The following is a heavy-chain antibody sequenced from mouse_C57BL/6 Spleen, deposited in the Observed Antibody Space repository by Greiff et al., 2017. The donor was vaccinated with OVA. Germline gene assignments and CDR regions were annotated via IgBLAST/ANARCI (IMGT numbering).Heavy chain of an antibody. J-gene: IGHJ4*01. CDR1: GFTFSDYY. Sequence: EVKLMESEGGLVQPGSSMKLSCTASGFTFSDYYMAWVRQVPEKGLEWVANINYDGSSTYYLDSLKSRFIISRDNAKNILYLQMSSLKSEDTATYYCARDGGVYDYDYAMDYWGQGTSVTVSS. CDR2: INYDGSST. D-gene: IGHD2-4*01. CDR3: ARDGGVYDYDYAMDY. V-gene: IGHV5-16*01.